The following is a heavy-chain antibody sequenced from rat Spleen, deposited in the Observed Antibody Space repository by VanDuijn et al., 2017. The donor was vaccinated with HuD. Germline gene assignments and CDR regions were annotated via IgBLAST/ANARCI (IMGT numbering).Heavy chain of an antibody. Sequence: EVQLEESGGGLVQPGRSLKLSCVTSGFTFNNYWMTWIRQAPGKGLEWVAYISYDGGTTYYRDSVKGRFTVSRDNAENTVYLQMNSLRSEDTATYYCATHYDGSYPFVFWGQGTLVTVSS. CDR2: ISYDGGTT. J-gene: IGHJ3*01. D-gene: IGHD1-12*02. CDR3: ATHYDGSYPFVF. V-gene: IGHV5-31*01. CDR1: GFTFNNYW.